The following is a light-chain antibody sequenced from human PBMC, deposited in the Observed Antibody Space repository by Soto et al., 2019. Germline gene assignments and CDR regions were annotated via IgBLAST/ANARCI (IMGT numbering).Light chain of an antibody. CDR2: GAS. CDR3: QQYNNWHQT. CDR1: QSVSSN. V-gene: IGKV3-15*01. Sequence: EIVMTQSPATLSVSPGERATLSCRASQSVSSNLAWYQQKPGLAPRLLIYGASTRATGIPARFSGSGSGTEFTLTISSLQSEDFAVYYCQQYNNWHQTFGQGTKLEIK. J-gene: IGKJ2*01.